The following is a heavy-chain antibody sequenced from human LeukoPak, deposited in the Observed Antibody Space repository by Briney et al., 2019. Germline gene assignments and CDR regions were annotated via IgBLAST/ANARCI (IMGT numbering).Heavy chain of an antibody. J-gene: IGHJ4*02. CDR1: GFTFSDYY. V-gene: IGHV3-11*01. D-gene: IGHD3-22*01. CDR2: ISSSGSTI. CDR3: AREYKFQGYDSSGYYYVLPRPLYYFDY. Sequence: SGGSLRLSCAASGFTFSDYYMSWIRQAPGKGLEWVSYISSSGSTIYYADSVKGRFTISRDNAKNSLYLQMNSLRAEDTAVYYCAREYKFQGYDSSGYYYVLPRPLYYFDYWGQGTLVTVSS.